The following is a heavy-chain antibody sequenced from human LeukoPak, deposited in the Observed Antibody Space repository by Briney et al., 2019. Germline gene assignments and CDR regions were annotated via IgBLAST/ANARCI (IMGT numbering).Heavy chain of an antibody. V-gene: IGHV1-69*05. D-gene: IGHD6-19*01. CDR1: GGTFSNSA. Sequence: SVKVSCKASGGTFSNSAISWVRQAPGQGLEWMGRIIPIFGTANYAQKFQGRVTMTRNTSISTAYMELSSLRSEDTAVYYCARATGVAGTLNYYFDYWGQGTLVTVSS. CDR3: ARATGVAGTLNYYFDY. J-gene: IGHJ4*02. CDR2: IIPIFGTA.